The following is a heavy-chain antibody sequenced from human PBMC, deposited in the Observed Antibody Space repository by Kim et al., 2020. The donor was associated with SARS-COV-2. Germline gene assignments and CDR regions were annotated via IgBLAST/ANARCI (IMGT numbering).Heavy chain of an antibody. CDR1: GGSISSYY. CDR3: ARAHGSSTSCAALAAAL. Sequence: SETLSLTCTVSGGSISSYYWSWIRQPPGKGLEWIGDIYHSGSTNYNPSLKSRVTISVDTSKNQFSLKLSSVTAADTAVYYCARAHGSSTSCAALAAALWGQGTLVTVSS. D-gene: IGHD2-2*01. J-gene: IGHJ4*02. CDR2: IYHSGST. V-gene: IGHV4-59*01.